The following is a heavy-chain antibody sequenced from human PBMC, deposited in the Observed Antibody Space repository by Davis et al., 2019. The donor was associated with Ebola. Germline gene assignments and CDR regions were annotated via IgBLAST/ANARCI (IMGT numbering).Heavy chain of an antibody. CDR2: ISPGGGTT. V-gene: IGHV1-46*01. J-gene: IGHJ4*02. CDR3: ARASFGYNSGWYADY. D-gene: IGHD6-19*01. CDR1: GYTFTNYY. Sequence: AASVKVSCKASGYTFTNYYVHWVRQAPGQGLEWMGRISPGGGTTDHADKFQGRVTMTRENSMSTAYMELSSLRSEDTAVFYCARASFGYNSGWYADYWGPGSLVTVSS.